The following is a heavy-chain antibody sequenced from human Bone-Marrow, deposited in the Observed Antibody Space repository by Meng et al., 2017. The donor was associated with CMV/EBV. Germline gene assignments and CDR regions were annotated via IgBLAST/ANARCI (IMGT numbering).Heavy chain of an antibody. CDR2: ISGYNGNT. D-gene: IGHD6-6*01. J-gene: IGHJ6*02. Sequence: ASVKVSCKASGYTFISYGISWVRQAPGQGLEWMGWISGYNGNTNYAQKVQGRVTMTEDTSTDTAYMELSSLRSEDTAVYYCATDLVSGSRSYYYYGMDVWGQGTTVTVSS. V-gene: IGHV1-18*01. CDR1: GYTFISYG. CDR3: ATDLVSGSRSYYYYGMDV.